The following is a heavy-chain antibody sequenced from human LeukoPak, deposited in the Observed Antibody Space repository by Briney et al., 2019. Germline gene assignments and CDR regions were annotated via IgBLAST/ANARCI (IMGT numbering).Heavy chain of an antibody. J-gene: IGHJ4*02. CDR2: ISSSGSTI. CDR1: GFTFSSYE. V-gene: IGHV3-48*03. CDR3: AKDGDYEPDY. Sequence: GGSLRLSCAASGFTFSSYEMNWVRQAPGKGLEWISYISSSGSTIYYADSVKGRFTISRDNSKNTLYLQMNSLRAEDTAVYYCAKDGDYEPDYWGQGTLVTVSS. D-gene: IGHD4-17*01.